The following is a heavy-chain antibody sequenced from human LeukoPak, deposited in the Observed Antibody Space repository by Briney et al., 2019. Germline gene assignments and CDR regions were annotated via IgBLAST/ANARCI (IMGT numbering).Heavy chain of an antibody. CDR3: ARKALPGNWFDP. CDR2: IFTSGCT. V-gene: IGHV4-4*07. CDR1: GDSISTYY. Sequence: SETLSLTCTVSGDSISTYYWSWIRQPAGKGLEWIGRIFTSGCTNYNPSLKSRVTMSLDTSKNQFSLKLSSVTAADTAVYYCARKALPGNWFDPWGQGALVTVSS. J-gene: IGHJ5*02.